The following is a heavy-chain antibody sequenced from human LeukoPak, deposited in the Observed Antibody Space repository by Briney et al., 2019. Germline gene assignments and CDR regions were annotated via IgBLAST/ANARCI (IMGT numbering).Heavy chain of an antibody. V-gene: IGHV4-59*01. CDR3: ARGSSGYSYG. D-gene: IGHD5-18*01. CDR2: ISYSGST. CDR1: GGSISSYY. J-gene: IGHJ4*02. Sequence: TSETLSLTCTVSGGSISSYYWSWIWQPPGKGLEWIGYISYSGSTNYNPSLKSRVTISVDTSKNQFSLKLSSVTAADTAVYYCARGSSGYSYGWGQGTLVTVSS.